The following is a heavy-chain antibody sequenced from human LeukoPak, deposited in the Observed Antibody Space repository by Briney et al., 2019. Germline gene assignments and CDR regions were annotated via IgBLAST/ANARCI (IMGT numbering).Heavy chain of an antibody. J-gene: IGHJ6*02. D-gene: IGHD3-3*01. CDR1: GFTLSSYA. CDR2: ISGGGGST. Sequence: PGGSLRLSCTASGFTLSSYAMTWVRQAPGKGLEWVSGISGGGGSTYYADSMKGRFTISRDNSKNTLFLQMNSLRVEDTAPYYCAKSVAIYFYYGLDVWGQGTTVTVSS. V-gene: IGHV3-23*01. CDR3: AKSVAIYFYYGLDV.